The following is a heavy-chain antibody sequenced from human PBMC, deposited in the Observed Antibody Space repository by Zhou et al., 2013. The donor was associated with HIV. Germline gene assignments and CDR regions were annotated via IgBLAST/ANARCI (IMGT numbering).Heavy chain of an antibody. CDR1: GGSITSHY. J-gene: IGHJ5*02. CDR2: IYYSGST. Sequence: QVQLQESGPGLVKPSETLSLTCSVSGGSITSHYWTWIRQPPGKELQWIGYIYYSGSTNYNPSLKSRVTISLDTSKKQFSLKLSPVTAADTAVYYCARDQCSGGTCQPSVFDPWGQGILVTVSS. V-gene: IGHV4-59*11. CDR3: ARDQCSGGTCQPSVFDP. D-gene: IGHD2-15*01.